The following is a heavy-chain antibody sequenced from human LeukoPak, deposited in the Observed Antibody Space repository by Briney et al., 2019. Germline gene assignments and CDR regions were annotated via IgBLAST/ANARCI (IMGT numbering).Heavy chain of an antibody. CDR1: GYTFTSYA. Sequence: ASVKVSCKASGYTFTSYAMHWVRQAPGQRLEWVGWINAGNGNTKYSQKFQGRVTITRDTSASTAYMELSSLRSEDTAVYYCASGSRAVGDAFDIWGQGTMVTVSS. CDR3: ASGSRAVGDAFDI. V-gene: IGHV1-3*01. D-gene: IGHD6-19*01. J-gene: IGHJ3*02. CDR2: INAGNGNT.